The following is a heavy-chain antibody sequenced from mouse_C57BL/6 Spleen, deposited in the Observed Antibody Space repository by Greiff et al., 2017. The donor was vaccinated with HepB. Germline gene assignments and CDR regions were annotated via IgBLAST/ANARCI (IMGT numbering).Heavy chain of an antibody. J-gene: IGHJ4*01. V-gene: IGHV1-26*01. CDR3: AKCYYGSTRAMDY. CDR2: INTNNGGT. CDR1: GYTFTDYY. Sequence: EVQLQQSGPELVKPGASVKISCKASGYTFTDYYMNWVKQSHGKSLEWIGDINTNNGGTSYNQKFKGKATLTVDKSSSTAYMELRSLTSEDSAFYYCAKCYYGSTRAMDYWGQGTSVTVSS. D-gene: IGHD1-1*01.